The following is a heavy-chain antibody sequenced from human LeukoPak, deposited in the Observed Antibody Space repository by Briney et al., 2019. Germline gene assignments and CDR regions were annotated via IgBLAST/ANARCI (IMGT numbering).Heavy chain of an antibody. CDR1: GFTFSSYG. J-gene: IGHJ4*02. CDR2: ISYDGSNK. D-gene: IGHD3-3*01. CDR3: AKDGIFGVVLDYFDY. Sequence: PGRSLRLSCAASGFTFSSYGMHWVRQAPGKGLEWVAVISYDGSNKYYADSVKGRFAISRDNSKNTLYLQMNSLRVEDTAVYYCAKDGIFGVVLDYFDYWGQGTLVTVSS. V-gene: IGHV3-30*18.